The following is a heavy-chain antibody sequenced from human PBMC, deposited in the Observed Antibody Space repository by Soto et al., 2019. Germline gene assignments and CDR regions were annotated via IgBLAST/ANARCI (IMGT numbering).Heavy chain of an antibody. CDR3: ARDRPGYMDV. V-gene: IGHV4-31*03. Sequence: SETLSLTCTVSGGSISSGGYYWSWIRQHPGKGLEWIGYIYYSGSTYYNPSLKSRVTISVDTSKNQFSLKLSSVTAADMAVYYCARDRPGYMDVWGKGTTVTVSS. CDR1: GGSISSGGYY. CDR2: IYYSGST. J-gene: IGHJ6*03.